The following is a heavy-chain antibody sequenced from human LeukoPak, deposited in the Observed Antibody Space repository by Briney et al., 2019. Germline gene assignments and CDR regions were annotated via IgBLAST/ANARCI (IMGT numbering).Heavy chain of an antibody. Sequence: ASVKVSCKASGYTFTGYYMHWVRQAPGQGLEWMGWINPNSGGTNYAQKFQGRVTMTRDTSISTAHMELSSLRSEDTAVYYCARVYCSGGSCYEFDFWGQGTLVTVSS. V-gene: IGHV1-2*02. CDR2: INPNSGGT. D-gene: IGHD2-15*01. CDR1: GYTFTGYY. J-gene: IGHJ4*02. CDR3: ARVYCSGGSCYEFDF.